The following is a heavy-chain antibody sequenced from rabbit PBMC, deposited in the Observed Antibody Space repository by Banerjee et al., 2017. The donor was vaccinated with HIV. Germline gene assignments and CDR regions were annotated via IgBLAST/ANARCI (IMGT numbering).Heavy chain of an antibody. CDR1: GFSFSSGYY. J-gene: IGHJ6*01. CDR3: ARDTSSSFSSYGMDL. D-gene: IGHD1-1*01. V-gene: IGHV1S45*01. CDR2: IYISSGNT. Sequence: QEQLEESRGDLVKPEGSLTLTCTASGFSFSSGYYMCWVRQAPGKGLEWIGCIYISSGNTYYARWAKGRFTISKTSSTTVTLQMTSLTAADTATYFCARDTSSSFSSYGMDLWGQGTLVTVS.